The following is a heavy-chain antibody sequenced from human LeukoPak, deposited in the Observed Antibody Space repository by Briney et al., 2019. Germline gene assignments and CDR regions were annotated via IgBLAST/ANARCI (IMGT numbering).Heavy chain of an antibody. J-gene: IGHJ4*02. V-gene: IGHV3-9*01. CDR3: AKAFGLAHFDY. D-gene: IGHD3-10*01. Sequence: GRSLRLSCAASGFTFDDYAMHWVRQAPGKGLEWVSGISWNSGSIGYADSVKGRFTISRDNAKNSLYLQMNSLRAEDTALYYCAKAFGLAHFDYWGQGTLVTVSS. CDR2: ISWNSGSI. CDR1: GFTFDDYA.